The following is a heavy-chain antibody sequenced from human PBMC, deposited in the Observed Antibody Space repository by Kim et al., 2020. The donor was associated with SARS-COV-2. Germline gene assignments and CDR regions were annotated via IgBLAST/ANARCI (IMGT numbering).Heavy chain of an antibody. V-gene: IGHV3-30*04. CDR1: GFTFSSYA. Sequence: GGSLRLSCAASGFTFSSYAMHWVRQAPGKGLEWVAVISYDGSNKYYADSVKGRFTISRDNSKNTLYLQMNSLRAEDTAVYYCARDGWYYDSSGYYRGDAFDIWGQGTMVTVSS. CDR3: ARDGWYYDSSGYYRGDAFDI. CDR2: ISYDGSNK. D-gene: IGHD3-22*01. J-gene: IGHJ3*02.